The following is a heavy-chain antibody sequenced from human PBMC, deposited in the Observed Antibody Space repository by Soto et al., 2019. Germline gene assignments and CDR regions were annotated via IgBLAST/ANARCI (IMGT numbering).Heavy chain of an antibody. V-gene: IGHV3-7*03. CDR3: ARGWEGYFDY. D-gene: IGHD1-26*01. J-gene: IGHJ4*02. CDR1: GFTFSSYW. CDR2: INRDGSEK. Sequence: GGSLRLSCAVSGFTFSSYWMGWVRQAPGTGLEWVANINRDGSEKHYVDSVEGRFTISRDNAENSLYLHINSLRVDDTAVYYCARGWEGYFDYWGQGTLVTVSS.